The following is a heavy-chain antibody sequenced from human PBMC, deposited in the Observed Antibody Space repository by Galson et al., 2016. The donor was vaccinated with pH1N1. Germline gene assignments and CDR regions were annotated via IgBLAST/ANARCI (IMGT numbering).Heavy chain of an antibody. CDR2: IYYTGSS. V-gene: IGHV4-31*03. J-gene: IGHJ3*02. CDR3: ARRFSEFLEGLPADASDI. Sequence: TLSLTCTVSGGSISSDASYWSWIRQHPGKGLEWIGYIYYTGSSYYSPSLKSRVSISLDMSKNHFSLGLSSVTAADTAVYYCARRFSEFLEGLPADASDIWGQGTMVTVSS. D-gene: IGHD3-10*01. CDR1: GGSISSDASY.